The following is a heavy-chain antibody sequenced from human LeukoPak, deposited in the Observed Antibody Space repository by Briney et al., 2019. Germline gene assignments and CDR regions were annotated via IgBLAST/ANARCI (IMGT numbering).Heavy chain of an antibody. CDR3: ARDHAYCGGDCYYRGDAFDI. CDR1: GYTFTSYY. CDR2: INPSGGST. D-gene: IGHD2-21*02. Sequence: GASVKVSCKASGYTFTSYYMHWVRQAPGQGLEWMGIINPSGGSTSYAQKFQGRVTMTRDTSTSTVYMELSSLRSEDTAVYYCARDHAYCGGDCYYRGDAFDIWGQGTVVTVSS. V-gene: IGHV1-46*01. J-gene: IGHJ3*02.